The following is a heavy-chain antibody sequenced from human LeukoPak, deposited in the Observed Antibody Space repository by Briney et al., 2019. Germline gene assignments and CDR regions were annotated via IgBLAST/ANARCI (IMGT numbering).Heavy chain of an antibody. D-gene: IGHD4-17*01. J-gene: IGHJ5*02. CDR2: ISWNSGSI. CDR1: GFTFDDYA. Sequence: GGSLRLTCAASGFTFDDYAMHWVRQAPGKGLEWVSGISWNSGSIGYADSVKGRFTISRDNAKNSLYLQMNSLRAEDTALYYCAKDVAKATVTTPWFDPWGQGTLVTVSS. V-gene: IGHV3-9*01. CDR3: AKDVAKATVTTPWFDP.